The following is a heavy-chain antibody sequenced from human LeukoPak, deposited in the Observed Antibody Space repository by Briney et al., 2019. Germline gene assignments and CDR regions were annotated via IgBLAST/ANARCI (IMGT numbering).Heavy chain of an antibody. J-gene: IGHJ5*02. CDR3: ARKENILTGYYDH. CDR1: GFTFSSYE. CDR2: MSSSGSTI. V-gene: IGHV3-48*03. D-gene: IGHD3-9*01. Sequence: PGGSLRLSCAASGFTFSSYEMNWVRQAPGKGLEWVSYMSSSGSTIYYADSVKGRFTISRDNAKNSLYLQMNSLRVEDTAVYYCARKENILTGYYDHWGQGTLVTVSS.